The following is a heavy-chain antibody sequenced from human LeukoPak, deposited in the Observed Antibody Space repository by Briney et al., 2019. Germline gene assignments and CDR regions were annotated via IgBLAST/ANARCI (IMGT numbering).Heavy chain of an antibody. Sequence: SETLSLTCTVSGGSISSSSYYWGWIRQPPGKGLEWIGSIYYSGSTYYNPSLKSRVTISLDTSKNQFSLKLSSVTAADTAVYYCASQLWFGELLRYNWFDPWGQGTLVTVSS. CDR1: GGSISSSSYY. J-gene: IGHJ5*02. D-gene: IGHD3-10*01. CDR3: ASQLWFGELLRYNWFDP. V-gene: IGHV4-39*01. CDR2: IYYSGST.